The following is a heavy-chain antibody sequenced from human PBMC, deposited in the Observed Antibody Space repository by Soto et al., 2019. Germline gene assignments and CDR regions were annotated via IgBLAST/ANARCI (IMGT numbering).Heavy chain of an antibody. V-gene: IGHV4-34*01. CDR2: INHSGST. CDR3: ARGHISLTRRGNYYYYMDV. J-gene: IGHJ6*03. Sequence: SETLSLTCAVYGGSFSGYYWSWIRQPPGKGLEWIGEINHSGSTNYNPSLKSRVTISVDTSKNQFSLKLSSVTAADTAVYYCARGHISLTRRGNYYYYMDVWGKGTTVTVSS. D-gene: IGHD2-21*01. CDR1: GGSFSGYY.